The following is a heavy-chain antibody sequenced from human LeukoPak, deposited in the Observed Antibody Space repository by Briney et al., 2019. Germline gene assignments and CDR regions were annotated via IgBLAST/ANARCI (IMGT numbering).Heavy chain of an antibody. V-gene: IGHV3-30*18. Sequence: GGSLRLSCAAYGFTFSSYGMHWVRQAPGKGLEWVAVISYDGSNKYYADSVKGRFTISRDNSKNTLYLQMNSLRAEDTAVYYCAKEGRGAVADWGQGTLVTVSS. D-gene: IGHD6-19*01. CDR2: ISYDGSNK. J-gene: IGHJ4*02. CDR3: AKEGRGAVAD. CDR1: GFTFSSYG.